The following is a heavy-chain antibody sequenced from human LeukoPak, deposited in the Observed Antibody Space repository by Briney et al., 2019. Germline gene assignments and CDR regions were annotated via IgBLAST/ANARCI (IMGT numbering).Heavy chain of an antibody. CDR3: AREKGYGSGSSAHYYYGMDV. V-gene: IGHV3-48*03. CDR2: ISSSGSTK. D-gene: IGHD3-10*01. CDR1: GFTFSSYE. Sequence: PGGSLRLSCAASGFTFSSYEMNWDRQAPGKGLEWVSYISSSGSTKYYADSVKGRFTISRDNAKNSLYLQMNGLRAEDTAVYYCAREKGYGSGSSAHYYYGMDVWGKGTTVTVSS. J-gene: IGHJ6*04.